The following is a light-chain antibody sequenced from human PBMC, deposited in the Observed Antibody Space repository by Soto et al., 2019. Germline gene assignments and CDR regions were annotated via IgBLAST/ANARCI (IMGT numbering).Light chain of an antibody. V-gene: IGKV3D-15*01. CDR1: QGVXNN. Sequence: IVMTQSAATLSVSPGERATLSCRASQGVXNNFVWYQQKPGQAPRLLXACASSMATGSPDRLSGSGSVTDFTLPISRLDPEDFAVYYCQLYGTTPKPFGQGTKVDIK. CDR3: QLYGTTPKP. J-gene: IGKJ1*01. CDR2: CAS.